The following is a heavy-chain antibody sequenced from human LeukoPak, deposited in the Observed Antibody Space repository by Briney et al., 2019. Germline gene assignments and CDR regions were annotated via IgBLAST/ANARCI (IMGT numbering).Heavy chain of an antibody. D-gene: IGHD4-17*01. CDR2: INTVGSST. J-gene: IGHJ4*02. CDR1: GFTFSSYW. V-gene: IGHV3-74*01. Sequence: GGSLRLSCAASGFTFSSYWMHWVRQAPGKGLVWVSRINTVGSSTSYADSVKGRFTISRDNAKNTLYLQMNSLRAEDTAVYYCARIGPTVTSLNWGQGTLVTVSS. CDR3: ARIGPTVTSLN.